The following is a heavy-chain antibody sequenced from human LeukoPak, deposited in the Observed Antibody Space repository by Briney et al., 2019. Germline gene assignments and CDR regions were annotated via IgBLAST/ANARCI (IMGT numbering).Heavy chain of an antibody. J-gene: IGHJ4*02. CDR2: IYYSGST. Sequence: SETLSLTCTVSGDSISNYYWSWLRQPPGKGLEWVGYIYYSGSTNYNPSLKSRVAISVDTSKNQFSLKLSSLTAADTAVYYCAREACGGYCRFDYWGQGTLVTVSS. CDR1: GDSISNYY. V-gene: IGHV4-59*01. D-gene: IGHD2-21*02. CDR3: AREACGGYCRFDY.